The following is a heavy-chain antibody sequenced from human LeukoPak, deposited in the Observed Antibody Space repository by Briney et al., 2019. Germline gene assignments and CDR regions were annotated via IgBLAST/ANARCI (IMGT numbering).Heavy chain of an antibody. CDR3: ARGDIVVLPAGIPHNWFDP. V-gene: IGHV1-46*01. CDR1: GYTFTSYY. Sequence: ASVKVSCKASGYTFTSYYMHWVRQAPGQGLEWMGIINPSGGSTSYAQKFQGRVTMTRDTSISTAYMELGRLRSDDTAVYYCARGDIVVLPAGIPHNWFDPWGQGTLVTVSS. D-gene: IGHD2-2*02. CDR2: INPSGGST. J-gene: IGHJ5*02.